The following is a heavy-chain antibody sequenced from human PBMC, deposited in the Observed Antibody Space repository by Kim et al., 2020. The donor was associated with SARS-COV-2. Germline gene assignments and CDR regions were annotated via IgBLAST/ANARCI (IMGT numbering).Heavy chain of an antibody. D-gene: IGHD3-10*01. Sequence: GGSLRLSCTASGFTFGDYAMSWFRQAPGKGLEWVGFIRSKAYGGTTEYAASVKGRFTISRDDSKSIAYLQMNSLKTEDTAVYYCTRGPGVLLWFGELYAFDIWGQGTMVTVSS. J-gene: IGHJ3*02. CDR2: IRSKAYGGTT. CDR3: TRGPGVLLWFGELYAFDI. V-gene: IGHV3-49*03. CDR1: GFTFGDYA.